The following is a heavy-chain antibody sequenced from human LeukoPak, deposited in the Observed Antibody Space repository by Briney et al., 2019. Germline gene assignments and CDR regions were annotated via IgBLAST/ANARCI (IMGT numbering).Heavy chain of an antibody. V-gene: IGHV3-21*01. D-gene: IGHD1-1*01. Sequence: PGGSLRVSCAGSEFTFSTYTMNWARQAPGKGLEWVSSISSSGNYIYYADSVKGRFTISRDNAKNSLSLQMSGLRAEDTAVYYCVSGYNFGAYYFRYWGQGTLVTVSS. CDR1: EFTFSTYT. J-gene: IGHJ4*02. CDR3: VSGYNFGAYYFRY. CDR2: ISSSGNYI.